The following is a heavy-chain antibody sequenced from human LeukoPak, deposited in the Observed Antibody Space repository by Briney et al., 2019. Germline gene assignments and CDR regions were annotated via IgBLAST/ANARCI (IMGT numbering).Heavy chain of an antibody. J-gene: IGHJ6*03. V-gene: IGHV4-59*01. D-gene: IGHD3-10*01. CDR2: IYYSGST. CDR1: GGSISSYY. Sequence: PSETLSLTCTVSGGSISSYYWSWIRQPPGKGLEWIGYIYYSGSTNYNPSLKSRVTISVDTSKNQFSLKLSSVTAADTAVYYCARVWFGEGGNYHMDVWGKGTTVTVSS. CDR3: ARVWFGEGGNYHMDV.